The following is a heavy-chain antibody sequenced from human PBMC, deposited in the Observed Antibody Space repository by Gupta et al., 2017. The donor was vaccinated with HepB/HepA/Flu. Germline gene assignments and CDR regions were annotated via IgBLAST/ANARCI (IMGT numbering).Heavy chain of an antibody. D-gene: IGHD3-22*01. CDR1: GFTFQNYW. V-gene: IGHV3-7*01. J-gene: IGHJ6*02. Sequence: EVLVVESGGGLVQPGGSLRLSCAASGFTFQNYWMSWVRQAPGRGLAWVATIKQDGTNQYYVDSVNGRFSISRDNTKESLYLQMSRLRAEDTAMYYCVRQNYFDTSRYDYPYHNYGMDVGGQGTTVTVSS. CDR3: VRQNYFDTSRYDYPYHNYGMDV. CDR2: IKQDGTNQ.